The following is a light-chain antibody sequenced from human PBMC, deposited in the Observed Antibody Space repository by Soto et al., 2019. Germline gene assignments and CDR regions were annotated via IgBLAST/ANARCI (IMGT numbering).Light chain of an antibody. V-gene: IGKV3-20*01. CDR2: GAF. CDR1: ASIITKA. CDR3: EQYGVSPLT. J-gene: IGKJ3*01. Sequence: EIVLPQSPGTLSLSPGETATVSCRATASIITKALAWYQQKPGQAPRLLIYGAFTRDAAIPDRFNVCGSGTDFELAICRLELEDSAVYYCEQYGVSPLTSGRGTKVDIK.